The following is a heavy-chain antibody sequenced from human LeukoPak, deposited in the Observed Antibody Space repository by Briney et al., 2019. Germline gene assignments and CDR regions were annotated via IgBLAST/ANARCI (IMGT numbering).Heavy chain of an antibody. CDR3: ARRIGAAAGPNYYYYMDV. CDR1: GYSFTSYW. CDR2: IYPGDSDT. D-gene: IGHD6-13*01. V-gene: IGHV5-51*01. Sequence: GESLKISCKGSGYSFTSYWIGWVRQMPGKGLEWVGIIYPGDSDTRYSPSFQGQVTISADKSISTAYLQWSSLKASDTAMYYCARRIGAAAGPNYYYYMDVWGKGTTVTVSS. J-gene: IGHJ6*03.